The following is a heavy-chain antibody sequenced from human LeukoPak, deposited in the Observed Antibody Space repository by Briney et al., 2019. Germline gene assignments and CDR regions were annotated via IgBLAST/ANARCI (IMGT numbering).Heavy chain of an antibody. CDR3: AKVPFDWLLYYFDY. J-gene: IGHJ4*02. D-gene: IGHD3-9*01. Sequence: PGGSLRLSCAASGFTFSSYAMSWVRQAPGKGLEWVSAISGSGGSTYYADSVKGRFTISRDNSKNTLYLQMNSLRAEDTAVCYCAKVPFDWLLYYFDYWGQGTLVTVSS. V-gene: IGHV3-23*01. CDR2: ISGSGGST. CDR1: GFTFSSYA.